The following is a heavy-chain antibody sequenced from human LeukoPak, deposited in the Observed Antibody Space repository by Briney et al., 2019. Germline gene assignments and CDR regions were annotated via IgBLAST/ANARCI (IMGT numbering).Heavy chain of an antibody. V-gene: IGHV5-51*01. CDR1: GYRFSNYW. D-gene: IGHD3-10*01. J-gene: IGHJ6*04. CDR2: VNPDDSDL. CDR3: ARHGLSGSGNYFRWPKPFTYYGVDV. Sequence: GESLTISCETSGYRFSNYWIGWVRQTPGKGLEWMGVVNPDDSDLRYSPTFQGQVTISVDKSISTAYLQWTSLKASDTGIYYCARHGLSGSGNYFRWPKPFTYYGVDVWGKGTTVIVSS.